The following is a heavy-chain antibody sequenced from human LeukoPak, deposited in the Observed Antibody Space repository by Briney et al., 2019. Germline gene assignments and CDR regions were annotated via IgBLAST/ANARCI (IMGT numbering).Heavy chain of an antibody. Sequence: PSETLSLTCTVSGGSLRSTYYWGWIRQPPGKGLEWMGSMYYTGTTYYNPSLKTRVTMSFDTSKNQFSLKLTSVTAADTAFYYCARRGAMVRGPAYHFDHWGQGILVTVSS. CDR2: MYYTGTT. D-gene: IGHD3-10*01. CDR3: ARRGAMVRGPAYHFDH. J-gene: IGHJ4*02. V-gene: IGHV4-39*07. CDR1: GGSLRSTYY.